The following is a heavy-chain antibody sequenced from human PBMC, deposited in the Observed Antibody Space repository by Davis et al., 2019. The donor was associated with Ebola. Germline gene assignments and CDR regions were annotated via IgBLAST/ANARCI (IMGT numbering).Heavy chain of an antibody. CDR3: ARDYSSAWAFFDH. V-gene: IGHV3-7*03. Sequence: PGGSLRLSCAASGFTFSTYWMTWVRQAPGKGLEWVANINQDGNEKYYVDSVKGRFTISRDNTKNSLYLQMNSLRTEDTAVYYCARDYSSAWAFFDHWGQGTLVTVSS. D-gene: IGHD6-19*01. CDR1: GFTFSTYW. J-gene: IGHJ4*02. CDR2: INQDGNEK.